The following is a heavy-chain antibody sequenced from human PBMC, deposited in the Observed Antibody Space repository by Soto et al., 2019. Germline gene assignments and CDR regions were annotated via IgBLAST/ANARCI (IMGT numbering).Heavy chain of an antibody. CDR1: GFTFSSYA. Sequence: EVQLVESGGGLVQPGGSLRLSCAASGFTFSSYAMHWVRQAPGKGLEYVSAISSNGGSTYYANSVKGRFTISRDNSKNTRYLQMGSLRAEDMAVYYCARDGYGDYSFDYWGQGTLVTVSS. CDR3: ARDGYGDYSFDY. J-gene: IGHJ4*02. D-gene: IGHD4-17*01. V-gene: IGHV3-64*01. CDR2: ISSNGGST.